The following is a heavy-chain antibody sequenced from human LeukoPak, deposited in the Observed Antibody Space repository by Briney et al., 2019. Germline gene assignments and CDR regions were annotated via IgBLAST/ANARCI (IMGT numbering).Heavy chain of an antibody. Sequence: GGSLRLSCAASGFTFSSYAMSWVRQAPGKGLEWVSAISGSGGSTHYADSVKGRFTISRGHSQNTLYLQMNSLRAEDTAVYYCAISPRSRGRPRYYYGMDVWGQATMVTVSS. CDR3: AISPRSRGRPRYYYGMDV. CDR2: ISGSGGST. D-gene: IGHD3-22*01. V-gene: IGHV3-23*01. CDR1: GFTFSSYA. J-gene: IGHJ6*02.